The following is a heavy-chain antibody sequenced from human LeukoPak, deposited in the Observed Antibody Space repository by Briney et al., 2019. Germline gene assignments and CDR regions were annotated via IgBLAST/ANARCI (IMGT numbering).Heavy chain of an antibody. J-gene: IGHJ4*02. CDR2: ISWNSGSI. D-gene: IGHD4-11*01. V-gene: IGHV3-9*01. Sequence: GGSLRLSCAASGFTFDDYAMHWVRHAPGKGLEWVSGISWNSGSIGYADSVKGRFTISRDNAKNSLYLQMNSLRAEDTALYYCAKDGATVTTGDFDYWGQGTLVTVSS. CDR1: GFTFDDYA. CDR3: AKDGATVTTGDFDY.